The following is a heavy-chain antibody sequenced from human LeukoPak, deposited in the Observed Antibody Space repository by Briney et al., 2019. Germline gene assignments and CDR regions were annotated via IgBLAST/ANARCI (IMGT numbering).Heavy chain of an antibody. CDR1: RFTFSDYY. D-gene: IGHD3-22*01. CDR3: ARPDTYYYDSSGYNGY. J-gene: IGHJ4*02. Sequence: PGGSLRLSCAASRFTFSDYYMSWIRQAPGKGLEWVSYISSSGSTIYYADSVKGRFTISRDNAKNSLYLQMNSLRAEDTAVYYCARPDTYYYDSSGYNGYWGQGTLVTVSS. CDR2: ISSSGSTI. V-gene: IGHV3-11*01.